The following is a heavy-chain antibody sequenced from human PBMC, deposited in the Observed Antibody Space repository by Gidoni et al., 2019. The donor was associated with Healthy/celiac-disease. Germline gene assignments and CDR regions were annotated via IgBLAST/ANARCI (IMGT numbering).Heavy chain of an antibody. CDR2: IYYSGST. Sequence: QVQLQESGPGLVKPSETLSLTCTVSGGSISSYYWSWIRQPPGKGLEWIGYIYYSGSTNYNPSLKSRVTISVDTSKNQFSLKLSSVTAADTAVYYCARGYDSSGRYWYFDLWGRGTLVTVSS. CDR3: ARGYDSSGRYWYFDL. V-gene: IGHV4-59*01. J-gene: IGHJ2*01. CDR1: GGSISSYY. D-gene: IGHD3-22*01.